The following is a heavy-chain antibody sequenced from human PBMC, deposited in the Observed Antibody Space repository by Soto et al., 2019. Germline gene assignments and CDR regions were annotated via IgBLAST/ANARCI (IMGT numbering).Heavy chain of an antibody. CDR3: ARGAHYYYYMDV. CDR2: IYYSGST. D-gene: IGHD1-26*01. V-gene: IGHV4-59*01. Sequence: SETLSLTCTVSGGSISSYYWSWIRQPPGKGLEWIAYIYYSGSTNYNPSLKSRVTISVDTSKNQFSLKLSSVTAADTAVYYCARGAHYYYYMDVWGKGTTVTVSS. CDR1: GGSISSYY. J-gene: IGHJ6*03.